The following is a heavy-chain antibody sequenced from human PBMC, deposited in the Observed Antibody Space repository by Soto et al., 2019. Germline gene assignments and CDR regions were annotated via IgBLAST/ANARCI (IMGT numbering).Heavy chain of an antibody. CDR1: GFTFSSYS. J-gene: IGHJ4*02. D-gene: IGHD6-19*01. CDR3: AREDSSGSYYFDY. V-gene: IGHV3-21*01. CDR2: ISSSSTFI. Sequence: GGSLRLCCAASGFTFSSYSMNWVRQAPGKGLEWVSSISSSSTFIYYSYSVKGRFTISRDNAKNSLYLQMHSLRAEDTAVYYCAREDSSGSYYFDYWGQGTLVTVSS.